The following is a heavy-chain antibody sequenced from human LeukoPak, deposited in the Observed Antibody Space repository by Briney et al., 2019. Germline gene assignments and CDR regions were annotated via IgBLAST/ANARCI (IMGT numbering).Heavy chain of an antibody. CDR3: ARQDHQFGWFDP. CDR2: MYYSGST. J-gene: IGHJ5*02. CDR1: GGSVSSSSYY. Sequence: SETLSLTCSVSGGSVSSSSYYWGWIRQPPGKGLEWIATMYYSGSTNYNPSLKSRVTISVDTSKNQLSLKLSSVTAADTAVHYCARQDHQFGWFDPWGQGTLVTVSS. V-gene: IGHV4-39*01. D-gene: IGHD3-16*01.